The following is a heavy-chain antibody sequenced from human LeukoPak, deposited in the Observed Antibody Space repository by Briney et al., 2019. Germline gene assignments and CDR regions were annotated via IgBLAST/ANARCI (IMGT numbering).Heavy chain of an antibody. D-gene: IGHD4-17*01. CDR2: IWCDGSNK. Sequence: GRSLRPSCAASGFTFSSYGMHWVRQAPGKGLEWVAVIWCDGSNKYYADSVKGRFTISRDNSKNTLYLQMNSLRAEDTAVYYCARLYGTYPGWFDPWGQGTLVTVSS. J-gene: IGHJ5*02. CDR3: ARLYGTYPGWFDP. CDR1: GFTFSSYG. V-gene: IGHV3-33*01.